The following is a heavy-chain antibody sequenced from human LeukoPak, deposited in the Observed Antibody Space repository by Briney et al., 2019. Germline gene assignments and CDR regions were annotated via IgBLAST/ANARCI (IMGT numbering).Heavy chain of an antibody. V-gene: IGHV3-21*01. CDR1: EFTFSSYT. Sequence: GGSLRLSCAASEFTFSSYTMNWVRQAPGKGLEWVSSISSTSSYIYYADSVRGRFTISRDNAKNSLYLRMYSLRAEDTAVYYCARDMATIEGYFDYWGQGTLVTVSS. D-gene: IGHD5-24*01. CDR3: ARDMATIEGYFDY. CDR2: ISSTSSYI. J-gene: IGHJ4*02.